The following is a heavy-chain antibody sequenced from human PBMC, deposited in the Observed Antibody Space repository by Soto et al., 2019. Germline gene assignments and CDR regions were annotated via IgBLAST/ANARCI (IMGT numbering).Heavy chain of an antibody. J-gene: IGHJ4*02. D-gene: IGHD3-22*01. CDR1: GFSFSNDH. CDR3: ARVADYYDSSGYLPVVD. CDR2: IISSGSFT. Sequence: PGGSLRLSCAASGFSFSNDHMNWTRHAPGKGLECVSPIISSGSFTYYADSVKGRFTISRDKAKNSLYLQMNSLRAEDTDLYYCARVADYYDSSGYLPVVDWGQGTLVTVSS. V-gene: IGHV3-21*01.